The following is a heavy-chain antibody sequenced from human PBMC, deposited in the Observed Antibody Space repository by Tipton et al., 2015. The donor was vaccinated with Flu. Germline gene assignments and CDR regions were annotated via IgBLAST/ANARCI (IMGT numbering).Heavy chain of an antibody. CDR3: ASLWGSGSYSRYAFDI. V-gene: IGHV3-7*01. Sequence: SLRLSCAVSGFTFSTSWMSWVRQAPGKGLEWVANIKQDGSERYYVDSVKGQFTISRDNAKNSLYLQMNSLRAEDTALYYCASLWGSGSYSRYAFDIWGQGTMVTVSS. CDR2: IKQDGSER. J-gene: IGHJ3*02. CDR1: GFTFSTSW. D-gene: IGHD1-26*01.